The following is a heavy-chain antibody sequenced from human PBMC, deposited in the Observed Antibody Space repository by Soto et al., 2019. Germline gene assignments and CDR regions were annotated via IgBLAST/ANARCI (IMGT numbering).Heavy chain of an antibody. J-gene: IGHJ6*02. V-gene: IGHV4-59*01. Sequence: SETLSLTCTVSGGSISSYYWSWIRQPPGKGLEWIGYIYYSGSTNYNPSLKSRVTISVDTSKNQFSLKVYSVTAADTALYYCASSGRDLGSSSPKGKNYYSYSGLDVWGPGTTVAVSS. CDR2: IYYSGST. D-gene: IGHD6-13*01. CDR3: ASSGRDLGSSSPKGKNYYSYSGLDV. CDR1: GGSISSYY.